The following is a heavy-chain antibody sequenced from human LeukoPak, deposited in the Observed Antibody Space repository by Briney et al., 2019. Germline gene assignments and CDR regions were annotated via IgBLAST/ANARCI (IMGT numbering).Heavy chain of an antibody. V-gene: IGHV3-23*01. D-gene: IGHD4-23*01. CDR1: GFTFSSNA. CDR3: AKETYGGNCAFFDY. CDR2: ISGRSDGI. J-gene: IGHJ4*02. Sequence: GGSLRLSCAASGFTFSSNAMSWVRQAPGKGLEWVSAISGRSDGIYYPDSVKGRFTISRDNSKNTLYLQMNSLRAEDTAIYYCAKETYGGNCAFFDYWGQGTLVTVSS.